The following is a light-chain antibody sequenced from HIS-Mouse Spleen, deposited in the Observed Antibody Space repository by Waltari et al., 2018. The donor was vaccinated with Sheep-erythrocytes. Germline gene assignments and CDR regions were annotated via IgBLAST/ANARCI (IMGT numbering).Light chain of an antibody. CDR3: CSYAGSYNHV. CDR1: RSHVGGYNY. V-gene: IGLV2-11*01. J-gene: IGLJ1*01. Sequence: QSALTQPRSVSGSPGQSVTISCTGTRSHVGGYNYVYWYQQHPGKAPKLMIYDVSKRPSGVPDRFSGSKSGNTASLTISGLQAEDEADYYCCSYAGSYNHVFATGTKVTVL. CDR2: DVS.